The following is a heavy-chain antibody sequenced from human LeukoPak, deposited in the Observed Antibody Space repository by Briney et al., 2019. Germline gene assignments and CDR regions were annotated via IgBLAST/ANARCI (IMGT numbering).Heavy chain of an antibody. J-gene: IGHJ4*02. V-gene: IGHV4-59*01. Sequence: NPSETLSLTCTVSAGSISTCYWSWIRHPPGKGLEWIGYVYYTGNTDYNPSLKSRVTISVDTSKKQCSLNLRSVSAADTAVYYCARGAESYYDRHFDYWGQGILVTVSS. CDR3: ARGAESYYDRHFDY. CDR2: VYYTGNT. D-gene: IGHD1-26*01. CDR1: AGSISTCY.